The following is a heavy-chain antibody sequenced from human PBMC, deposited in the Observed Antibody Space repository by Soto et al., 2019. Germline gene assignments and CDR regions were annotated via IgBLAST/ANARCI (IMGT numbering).Heavy chain of an antibody. CDR2: IIPILGIA. Sequence: QVQLVQSGAEVKKPGSSVKVSCKASGGTFSNYTISWVRQAPGQGLEWMGRIIPILGIANYAQKFQGRVTITADKSPSTVYMELSSLRSEDTAVYYCARAPYCGGDCYSAGYWGQGTLVTVSS. V-gene: IGHV1-69*02. CDR3: ARAPYCGGDCYSAGY. D-gene: IGHD2-21*02. CDR1: GGTFSNYT. J-gene: IGHJ4*02.